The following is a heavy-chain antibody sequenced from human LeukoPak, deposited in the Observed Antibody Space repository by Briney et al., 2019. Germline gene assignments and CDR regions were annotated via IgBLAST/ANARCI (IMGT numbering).Heavy chain of an antibody. D-gene: IGHD1-1*01. V-gene: IGHV4-59*01. J-gene: IGHJ4*02. CDR2: IFYTGST. Sequence: AETLSLTCTVSGGSISSYYWTWVRQPPGKGMEWLGYIFYTGSTNYNPSRKSRVTISEETSKNQCSRKRRAVEAADTALYYCARIWGSGERGFDYWGQGTVVTVSS. CDR3: ARIWGSGERGFDY. CDR1: GGSISSYY.